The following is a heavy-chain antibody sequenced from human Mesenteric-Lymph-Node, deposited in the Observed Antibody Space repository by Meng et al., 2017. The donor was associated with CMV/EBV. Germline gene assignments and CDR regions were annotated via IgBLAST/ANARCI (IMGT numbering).Heavy chain of an antibody. D-gene: IGHD6-6*01. Sequence: ASVKVSCKASGYTFTGYYMHWVRQAPGQGLEWMGWMNSNSGGTNYAQKFQGRVTMTRDTSISTAYMELSRLRSDDTAVYYCARDGTFSSLIWFDPWGQGTLVTVSS. V-gene: IGHV1-2*02. CDR2: MNSNSGGT. J-gene: IGHJ5*02. CDR3: ARDGTFSSLIWFDP. CDR1: GYTFTGYY.